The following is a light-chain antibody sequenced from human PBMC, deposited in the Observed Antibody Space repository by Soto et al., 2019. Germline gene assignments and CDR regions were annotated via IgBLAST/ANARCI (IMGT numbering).Light chain of an antibody. CDR1: QSISNW. CDR2: KAS. J-gene: IGKJ1*01. V-gene: IGKV1-5*03. CDR3: QQYDDYPRT. Sequence: DIQMTQSPSTLSASVGDRVTITCRASQSISNWLAWYQQKLGKAPKLLIYKASYLETGVPSRFSGSGSGTEFTLTISSLQPDDFAIYYCQQYDDYPRTFGQGTKVEI.